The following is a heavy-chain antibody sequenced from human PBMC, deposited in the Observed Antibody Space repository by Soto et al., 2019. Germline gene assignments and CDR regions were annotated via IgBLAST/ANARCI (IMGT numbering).Heavy chain of an antibody. J-gene: IGHJ6*02. CDR3: AKVLGSTYYDFSYTAYYYGMDV. Sequence: PGGSLRLSCAASGFTFSSYAMSWVRQAPGKGLEWVSAISGSGGSTYYADSVKGRFTISRDNSKNTLYLQMNSLRAEDTAVYYCAKVLGSTYYDFSYTAYYYGMDVWGQGTTVTVSS. D-gene: IGHD3-3*01. V-gene: IGHV3-23*01. CDR1: GFTFSSYA. CDR2: ISGSGGST.